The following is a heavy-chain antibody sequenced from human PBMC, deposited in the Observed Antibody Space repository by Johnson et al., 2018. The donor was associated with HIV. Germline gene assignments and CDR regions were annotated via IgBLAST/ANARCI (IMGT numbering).Heavy chain of an antibody. J-gene: IGHJ3*02. CDR3: ESPEATYYDILTGYYAAFDI. Sequence: QVQLVESGGGVVQPGRSLRLSCAASGFTFSSYAMHWVRQAPGKGLEWVAVISYDGSNKYYADSVKGRFTISRDNSKNTLYLQMNSLRAEDTAVYYCESPEATYYDILTGYYAAFDIWGQGIMVTVSS. CDR1: GFTFSSYA. CDR2: ISYDGSNK. V-gene: IGHV3-30-3*01. D-gene: IGHD3-9*01.